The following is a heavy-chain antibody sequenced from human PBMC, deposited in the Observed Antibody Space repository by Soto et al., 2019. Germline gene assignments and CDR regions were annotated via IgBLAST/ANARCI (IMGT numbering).Heavy chain of an antibody. CDR2: ISSSSTFI. V-gene: IGHV3-21*01. CDR1: GFTFNSYS. Sequence: LRLSCAASGFTFNSYSMNWVRQAPGKGLEWVSSISSSSTFIYDADSVKGRFSISRDNAKNSLFLQMNSLRAEDTAVYFCARGRPTGYSYFGMDVWGQGTTVTVSS. CDR3: ARGRPTGYSYFGMDV. J-gene: IGHJ6*02. D-gene: IGHD1-1*01.